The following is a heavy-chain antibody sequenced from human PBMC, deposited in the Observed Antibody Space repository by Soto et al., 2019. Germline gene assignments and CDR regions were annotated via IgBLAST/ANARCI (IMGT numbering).Heavy chain of an antibody. Sequence: SETLSLTCTVSGGSISSYYWSWIRQPAGKGLEWIGRIYTSGSSNYNPSLKSRVTMSVDTSKNQFSLKLSSVTAADTAVYYCARDQAYYDSSGYYYFDYWGQGTLVTVSS. V-gene: IGHV4-4*07. CDR2: IYTSGSS. CDR3: ARDQAYYDSSGYYYFDY. CDR1: GGSISSYY. D-gene: IGHD3-22*01. J-gene: IGHJ4*02.